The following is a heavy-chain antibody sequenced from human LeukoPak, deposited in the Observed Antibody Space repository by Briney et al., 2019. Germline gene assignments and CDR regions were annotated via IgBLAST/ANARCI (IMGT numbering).Heavy chain of an antibody. Sequence: PGGSLRLSCAASGFIFNNYAMHWVRQAPGKGLEWVAVISNDGTKKNYADSVKGRCIISRDNSKNMLYLEMNSLRAEDTAVYYCARVGGQEHGSGLGYWGQGTLVTVSS. CDR1: GFIFNNYA. CDR2: ISNDGTKK. D-gene: IGHD3-10*01. J-gene: IGHJ4*02. V-gene: IGHV3-30*04. CDR3: ARVGGQEHGSGLGY.